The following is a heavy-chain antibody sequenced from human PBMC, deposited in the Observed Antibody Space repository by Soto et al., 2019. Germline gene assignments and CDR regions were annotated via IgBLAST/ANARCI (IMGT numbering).Heavy chain of an antibody. D-gene: IGHD2-2*01. J-gene: IGHJ4*02. CDR2: VSKSDYT. Sequence: LRLSCAVSGFTFNNYGINWVRQAPGKGLEWVSSVSKSDYTYYSDSVKGRFTISRDNAKNSVSLQMNTLRAEDTAVYYCAREDSIIIPAVSDFWGQGTLVTVSS. CDR3: AREDSIIIPAVSDF. V-gene: IGHV3-21*01. CDR1: GFTFNNYG.